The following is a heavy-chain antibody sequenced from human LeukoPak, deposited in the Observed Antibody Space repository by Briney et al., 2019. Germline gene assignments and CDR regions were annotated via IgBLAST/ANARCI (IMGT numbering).Heavy chain of an antibody. CDR2: ISDSGSIT. D-gene: IGHD6-6*01. CDR1: GFTFDNYV. Sequence: GGSLRLPCAASGFTFDNYVMTWVRQSAGKGLEWVSGISDSGSITYYADSVKGRFSLSRDNSKNTLYLQMNSLRAEDTAVYYCAKGRYYTSSPDAFDIWGQGTMVTVSS. V-gene: IGHV3-23*01. CDR3: AKGRYYTSSPDAFDI. J-gene: IGHJ3*02.